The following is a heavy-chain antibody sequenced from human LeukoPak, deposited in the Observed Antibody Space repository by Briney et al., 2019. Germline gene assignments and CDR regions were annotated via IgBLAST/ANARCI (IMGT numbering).Heavy chain of an antibody. CDR3: AKDSRTFGGVIVSGTFDY. D-gene: IGHD3-16*02. CDR2: IKQDGSEK. V-gene: IGHV3-7*01. CDR1: GFSFSSYW. J-gene: IGHJ4*02. Sequence: PGGSLRLSCAASGFSFSSYWMSWVRQAPGKGLEWVDNIKQDGSEKYYVDSVKGRFTISRDNSKNTLYLQMNSLRAEDTAVYYCAKDSRTFGGVIVSGTFDYWGQGTLVTVSS.